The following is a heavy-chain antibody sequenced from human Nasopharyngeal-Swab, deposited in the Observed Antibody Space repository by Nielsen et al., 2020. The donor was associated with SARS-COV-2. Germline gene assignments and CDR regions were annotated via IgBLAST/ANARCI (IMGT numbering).Heavy chain of an antibody. CDR1: GYTFTAFS. D-gene: IGHD5-24*01. V-gene: IGHV1-2*06. CDR2: IGTNSGGT. Sequence: ASVKVSCKASGYTFTAFSIHWVRQSPGQGLEWVGRIGTNSGGTLYAQRFRGRVTMTRDTSVATAYMEFSDLRSDDTAVYYCARDSPASRGDYWGQGTLVTVSS. J-gene: IGHJ4*02. CDR3: ARDSPASRGDY.